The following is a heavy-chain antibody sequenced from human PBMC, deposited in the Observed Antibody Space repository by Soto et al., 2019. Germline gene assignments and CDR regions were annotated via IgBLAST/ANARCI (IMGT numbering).Heavy chain of an antibody. CDR3: AKGSGGSYSSIDY. Sequence: GGSLRLSCAASGFTFSSYAMSWVRQAPGKGLEWVSVIGGSGSTAYYADSVKGRFTISRDNSKNTLYLQMNSLRVEDTAVYYCAKGSGGSYSSIDYWGQGTMVTVSS. CDR2: IGGSGSTA. D-gene: IGHD2-15*01. CDR1: GFTFSSYA. V-gene: IGHV3-23*01. J-gene: IGHJ4*02.